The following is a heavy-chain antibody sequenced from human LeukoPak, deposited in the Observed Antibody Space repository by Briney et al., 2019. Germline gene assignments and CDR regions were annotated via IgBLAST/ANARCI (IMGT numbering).Heavy chain of an antibody. J-gene: IGHJ5*02. CDR3: ARRQEIQITMVRGVIWFDP. Sequence: PSETLSLTCTVSGVSVSSNIYYWGWVRQPPGKGPEWIGSMSYSGTTYYNPSLKSRVTISVDTSKNQFSLKLSSVTAADTAVYYCARRQEIQITMVRGVIWFDPWGQGTLVTVSS. D-gene: IGHD3-10*01. CDR2: MSYSGTT. V-gene: IGHV4-39*01. CDR1: GVSVSSNIYY.